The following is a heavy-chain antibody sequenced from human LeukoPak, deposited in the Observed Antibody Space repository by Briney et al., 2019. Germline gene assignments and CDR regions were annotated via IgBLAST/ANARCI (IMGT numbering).Heavy chain of an antibody. CDR3: ARGGRVTTGIFRY. Sequence: SETLSLTCAVYGGSFNNNYWSWIRQTPGKGLEWIGEINHVGHTNHSPSLKGRVAMSVDTSKNQFSLNLNSVTAADTAIYFCARGGRVTTGIFRYWGQGNLVTVSS. CDR1: GGSFNNNY. D-gene: IGHD4-17*01. J-gene: IGHJ4*02. CDR2: INHVGHT. V-gene: IGHV4-34*01.